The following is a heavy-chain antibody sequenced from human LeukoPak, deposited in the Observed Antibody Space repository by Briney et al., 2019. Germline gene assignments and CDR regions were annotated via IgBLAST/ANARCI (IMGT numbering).Heavy chain of an antibody. Sequence: ASVKVSCKASGYTFTSYYMHWVRQAPGQGLEWMGIINPSGGSTSYAQKFQGRVTMTRDTSTSTVYMELSSLRSEDRAVYYCARDSYDFWSGYLGDYWGQGTLVTVSS. CDR1: GYTFTSYY. V-gene: IGHV1-46*01. D-gene: IGHD3-3*01. CDR3: ARDSYDFWSGYLGDY. J-gene: IGHJ4*02. CDR2: INPSGGST.